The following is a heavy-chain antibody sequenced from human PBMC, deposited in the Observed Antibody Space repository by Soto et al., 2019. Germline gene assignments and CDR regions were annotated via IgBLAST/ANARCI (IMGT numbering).Heavy chain of an antibody. J-gene: IGHJ6*02. CDR1: GGSFSGYY. Sequence: QVQLQQWGAGLLKPSETLSLTCAVYGGSFSGYYWSWIRQPPGKGLEWIGEINHSGSTNYNPSLKSRVTISVDTSKNQFSLKLSSVTAADTAVYYCARDDSHYDILTGYGGRYYYYGMDVWGQGTTVTVSS. V-gene: IGHV4-34*01. CDR3: ARDDSHYDILTGYGGRYYYYGMDV. CDR2: INHSGST. D-gene: IGHD3-9*01.